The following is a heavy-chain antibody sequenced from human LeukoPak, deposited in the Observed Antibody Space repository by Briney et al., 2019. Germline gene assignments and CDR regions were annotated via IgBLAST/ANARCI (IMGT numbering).Heavy chain of an antibody. Sequence: GGSLRLSCAASGFTFSRSWMHWVRQAPGKGLGWVANIKPDGSDKYYVDSVKGRFTISRDNAKNSLYLQMNSLRAEDTAVYYCTIKGGYDMDVWGQGTTVTVSS. D-gene: IGHD1-26*01. CDR3: TIKGGYDMDV. CDR1: GFTFSRSW. J-gene: IGHJ6*02. CDR2: IKPDGSDK. V-gene: IGHV3-7*01.